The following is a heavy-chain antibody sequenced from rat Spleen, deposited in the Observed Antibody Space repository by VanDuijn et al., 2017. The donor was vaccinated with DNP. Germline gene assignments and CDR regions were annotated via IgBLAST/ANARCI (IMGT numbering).Heavy chain of an antibody. CDR3: ARDNYGGYY. D-gene: IGHD1-11*01. CDR1: GFTFSDYY. CDR2: ISYEGSRT. Sequence: EVQLVESGGGLVQPGRSLKLSCAASGFTFSDYYMAWVRQAPKKGLELVAYISYEGSRTYYGDSVKGRFTISRDNAKSTLYLQMNSLRSEDTATYYCARDNYGGYYWGHGGMVTVSS. V-gene: IGHV5-22*01. J-gene: IGHJ2*01.